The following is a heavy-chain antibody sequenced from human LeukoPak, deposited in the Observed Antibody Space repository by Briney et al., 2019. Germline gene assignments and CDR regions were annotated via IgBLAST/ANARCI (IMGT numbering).Heavy chain of an antibody. V-gene: IGHV4-4*09. D-gene: IGHD3-10*01. Sequence: SETLSLTCTVPGGSISSYYWSWIRQPPGKGLEWIGYIYTSGSTNYNPSLKSRVTISVDTSKNQFSLKLSSVTAADTAVYYCARPRLWFGYMDVWGKGTTVTVSS. CDR3: ARPRLWFGYMDV. CDR2: IYTSGST. J-gene: IGHJ6*03. CDR1: GGSISSYY.